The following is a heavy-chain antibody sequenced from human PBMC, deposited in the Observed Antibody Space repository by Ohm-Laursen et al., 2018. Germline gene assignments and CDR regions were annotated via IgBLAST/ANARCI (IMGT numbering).Heavy chain of an antibody. CDR2: LWYDGSNK. V-gene: IGHV3-33*01. CDR1: GFNFGAHN. J-gene: IGHJ5*02. Sequence: SLRLSCSAPGFNFGAHNMDWVRQAPGKGLEWVSLLWYDGSNKLYADSVKGRFTISRDNAKNSLYLQMNSLRAEDTAVYYCARDPADSSGAPFDPWGQGTLVTVSS. D-gene: IGHD3-22*01. CDR3: ARDPADSSGAPFDP.